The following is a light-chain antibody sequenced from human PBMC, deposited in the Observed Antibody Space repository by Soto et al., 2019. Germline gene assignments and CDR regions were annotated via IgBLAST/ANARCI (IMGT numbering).Light chain of an antibody. CDR1: SSNIGDNP. CDR3: AAWDDSLNGVV. Sequence: QPVLTQPPSVSEAPRQRVTISCSGSSSNIGDNPVNWYQHLPGKAPKLLIYYDDLMPSGVSDRFSGSKSGTSASLAISGLQSEDEADYYCAAWDDSLNGVVFGGGTKLTVL. CDR2: YDD. J-gene: IGLJ2*01. V-gene: IGLV1-36*01.